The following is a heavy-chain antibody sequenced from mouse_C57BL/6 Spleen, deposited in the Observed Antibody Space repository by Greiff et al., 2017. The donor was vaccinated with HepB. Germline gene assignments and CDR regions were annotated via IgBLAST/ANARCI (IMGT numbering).Heavy chain of an antibody. CDR1: GYAFSSYW. V-gene: IGHV1-80*01. Sequence: VQRVESGAELVKPGASVKISCKASGYAFSSYWMNWVKQRPGKGLEWIGQIYPGDGDTNYNGKFKGKATLTADKSSSTAYMQLSSLTSEDSAVYFCAISYYYGSSLYAMDYWGQGTSVTVSS. J-gene: IGHJ4*01. CDR2: IYPGDGDT. CDR3: AISYYYGSSLYAMDY. D-gene: IGHD1-1*01.